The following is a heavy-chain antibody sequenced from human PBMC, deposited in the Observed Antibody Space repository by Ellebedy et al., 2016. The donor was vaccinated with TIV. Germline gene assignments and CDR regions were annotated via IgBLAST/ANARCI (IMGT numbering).Heavy chain of an antibody. CDR1: GFTFSSYS. V-gene: IGHV3-48*02. CDR2: ISSSSSTM. CDR3: ARVGVLERRGAFDI. J-gene: IGHJ3*02. D-gene: IGHD1-1*01. Sequence: PGGSLRLSCAASGFTFSSYSLNRVRQAPGKGLEWVSYISSSSSTMYYADSVKGRFTISRDNAKSSLFLQMNSLRDEDTAVYYCARVGVLERRGAFDIWGQGTMVTVSS.